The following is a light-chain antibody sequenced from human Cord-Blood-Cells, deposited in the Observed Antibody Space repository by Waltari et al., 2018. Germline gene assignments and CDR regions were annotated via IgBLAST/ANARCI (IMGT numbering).Light chain of an antibody. CDR2: WAS. V-gene: IGKV4-1*01. CDR3: QQYYSTLTGT. J-gene: IGKJ1*01. CDR1: QSVLYSSNNKNY. Sequence: DIVMTQSPDSLAVSLGERATINCKSSQSVLYSSNNKNYIAWYQQKPGQPPKLLIYWASTRESGVPDRFSGSGSGTDFTLTISSLQAEDVAVYYCQQYYSTLTGTFGQGTKVEIK.